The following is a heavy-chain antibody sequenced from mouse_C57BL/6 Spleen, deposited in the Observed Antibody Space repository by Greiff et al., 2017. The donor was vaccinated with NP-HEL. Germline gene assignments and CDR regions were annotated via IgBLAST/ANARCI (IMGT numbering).Heavy chain of an antibody. Sequence: VHLVESGPGLVQPSQSLSITCTVSGFSLTSYGVHWVRQSPGKGLEWLGVIWRGGSTDYNAAFMSRLSITKDNSKSQVFFKMNSLQADDTAIYYCASEYYYGSSYGGYFDVWGTGTTVTVSS. J-gene: IGHJ1*03. V-gene: IGHV2-5*01. CDR1: GFSLTSYG. D-gene: IGHD1-1*01. CDR2: IWRGGST. CDR3: ASEYYYGSSYGGYFDV.